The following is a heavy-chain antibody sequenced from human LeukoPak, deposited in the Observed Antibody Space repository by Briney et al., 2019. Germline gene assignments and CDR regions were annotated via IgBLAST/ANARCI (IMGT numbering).Heavy chain of an antibody. Sequence: SETLSLTCTVSGGSIRNYYWSWIRQPPGKGLEWIGYIYYTGITNYSPSLKSRVTISADTSKNQFSLKLSSVTPADTAVYYCARVANYYGSGSQYYYYMDVWGKGTTVTISS. V-gene: IGHV4-59*01. CDR2: IYYTGIT. J-gene: IGHJ6*03. CDR3: ARVANYYGSGSQYYYYMDV. CDR1: GGSIRNYY. D-gene: IGHD3-10*01.